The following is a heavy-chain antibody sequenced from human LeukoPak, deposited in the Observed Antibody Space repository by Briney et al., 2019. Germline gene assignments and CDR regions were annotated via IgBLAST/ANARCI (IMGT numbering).Heavy chain of an antibody. J-gene: IGHJ4*02. V-gene: IGHV3-74*01. CDR3: ATKQWLAPPPDS. Sequence: TGGSLTLSCAASGFTFSKYWMLWVRHAPGKGLESVSRINTDGTVTTYADSVKGRFTVSRDNADNTMFLQMNSVRDEDTDVYYCATKQWLAPPPDSWGQGTPVTVSS. CDR2: INTDGTVT. CDR1: GFTFSKYW. D-gene: IGHD6-19*01.